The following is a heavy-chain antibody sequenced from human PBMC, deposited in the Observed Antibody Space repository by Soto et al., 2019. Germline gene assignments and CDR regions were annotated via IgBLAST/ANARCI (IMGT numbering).Heavy chain of an antibody. CDR2: IYHSGST. CDR1: DGSLRNHKW. D-gene: IGHD4-17*01. V-gene: IGHV4-4*02. CDR3: ARNPTVTTPNYFDY. J-gene: IGHJ4*02. Sequence: XTLSLPCAVSDGSLRNHKWWSWVLQPPGKGLEWIGDIYHSGSTKSNPSLKSRVTISVDKSKNQFSLTLNYVTAADTAVYYCARNPTVTTPNYFDYWGQGTLGTVS.